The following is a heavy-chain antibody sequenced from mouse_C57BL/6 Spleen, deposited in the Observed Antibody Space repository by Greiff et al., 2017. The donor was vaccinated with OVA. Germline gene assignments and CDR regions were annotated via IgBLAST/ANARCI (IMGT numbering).Heavy chain of an antibody. J-gene: IGHJ3*01. Sequence: EVQLHQSGPELVKPGASVKISCKASGYTFTDYYMNWVKQSHGKSLEWIGDINPNNGGTSYNQKFKGKATLTVDKSSSTAYMELRSLTSEDSAVYYGASSVYGYDWFAYWGQGTLVTVSA. CDR2: INPNNGGT. D-gene: IGHD2-2*01. CDR1: GYTFTDYY. V-gene: IGHV1-26*01. CDR3: ASSVYGYDWFAY.